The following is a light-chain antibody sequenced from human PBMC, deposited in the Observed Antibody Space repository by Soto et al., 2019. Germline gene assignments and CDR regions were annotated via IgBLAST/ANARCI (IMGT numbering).Light chain of an antibody. Sequence: EIVLTQSPGLLSSSPGETAVLSCRASQSISAKQLSWYQLTPGQSPRLLIYGASCRATGVPGRFSGSGAWTEVTLTIIRREPYEFVVYCCQHLGTSSPYTFGQGTKLEI. V-gene: IGKV3-20*01. CDR2: GAS. CDR3: QHLGTSSPYT. J-gene: IGKJ2*01. CDR1: QSISAKQ.